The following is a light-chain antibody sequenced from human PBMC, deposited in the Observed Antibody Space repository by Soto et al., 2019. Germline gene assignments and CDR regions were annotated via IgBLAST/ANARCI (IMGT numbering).Light chain of an antibody. Sequence: EIVLTQSPATLSLSPGERATISCRASQSVSSYLAWYQQKPGQAPRLLIYDASNRATGIPARFSGSGSGTDFTLTFSSLEPEDFAVYYCQQRSNWPPLTFGGGTKVEIK. CDR1: QSVSSY. CDR3: QQRSNWPPLT. CDR2: DAS. V-gene: IGKV3-11*01. J-gene: IGKJ4*01.